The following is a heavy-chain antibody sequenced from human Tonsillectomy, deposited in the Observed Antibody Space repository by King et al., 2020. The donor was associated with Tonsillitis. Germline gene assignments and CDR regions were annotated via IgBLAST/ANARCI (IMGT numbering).Heavy chain of an antibody. J-gene: IGHJ3*02. CDR1: GVTFSRYS. V-gene: IGHV3-30*02. D-gene: IGHD3-10*01. CDR3: AREGIDAFDI. Sequence: QLVQSGGGVVQPGGSLRLSCAASGVTFSRYSMHWVRQAPGKGLEWAAFIGYDGRDKYYADSVKGRFTISRDNSKNTLYLQMKSLRAEDTDVYYCAREGIDAFDIWGQGTMVTVSS. CDR2: IGYDGRDK.